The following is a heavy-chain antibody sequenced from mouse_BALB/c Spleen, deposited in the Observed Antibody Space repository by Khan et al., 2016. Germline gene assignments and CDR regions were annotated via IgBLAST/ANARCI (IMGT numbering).Heavy chain of an antibody. J-gene: IGHJ3*01. Sequence: QVRLQQSGAELVRPGASVKLSCKALGYTFTDYEMNWVRQTPVHGLEWMGGFHPGSGGTAYNQRFKGKATMIDDKYSSKDYMELSSLTSEDSAVYYCTTRYDAWFTYCGHGTLVTVSA. CDR1: GYTFTDYE. V-gene: IGHV1-15*01. CDR3: TTRYDAWFTY. D-gene: IGHD2-14*01. CDR2: FHPGSGGT.